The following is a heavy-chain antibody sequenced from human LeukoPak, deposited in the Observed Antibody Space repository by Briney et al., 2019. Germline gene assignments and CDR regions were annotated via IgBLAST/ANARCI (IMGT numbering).Heavy chain of an antibody. CDR1: GFTFGTYG. V-gene: IGHV3-30*18. J-gene: IGHJ3*01. CDR2: ISYDGDNK. Sequence: PGGSLRLSCAASGFTFGTYGMHWVRQAPGKGLEWVAVISYDGDNKYFADSVKGRFTISRDNSKNTLYLQMNSLRAEDTAVYYCAKDRLLLARGVIDAFDVWGQGTMVTVSS. CDR3: AKDRLLLARGVIDAFDV. D-gene: IGHD3-10*01.